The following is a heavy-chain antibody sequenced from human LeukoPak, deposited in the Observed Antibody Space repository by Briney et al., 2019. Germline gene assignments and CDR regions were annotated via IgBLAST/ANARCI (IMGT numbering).Heavy chain of an antibody. CDR3: ARGEYYYGSGTVGVDDF. J-gene: IGHJ4*02. Sequence: PGGSLRLSCAVSGFNVSHKYMSWVRQVPGKGLECVSILYSGGITAYADSVKGRFTISRDNLKNTLYLQVNSLRAEDTAVYYCARGEYYYGSGTVGVDDFWGQGTLVTVSS. V-gene: IGHV3-53*01. D-gene: IGHD3-10*01. CDR1: GFNVSHKY. CDR2: LYSGGIT.